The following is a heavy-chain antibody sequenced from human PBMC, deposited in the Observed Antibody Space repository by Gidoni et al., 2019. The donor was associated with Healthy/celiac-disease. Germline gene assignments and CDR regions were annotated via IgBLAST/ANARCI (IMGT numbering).Heavy chain of an antibody. J-gene: IGHJ4*02. V-gene: IGHV3-48*01. D-gene: IGHD3-3*01. CDR1: GFTFSSYS. CDR2: ISSSSSTI. Sequence: EVQLVESGGGLVQPGGSLRLSCAASGFTFSSYSRNWVRQAPGKGLGWVSYISSSSSTIYYADSVKGRFTISRDNAKNSLYLQMNSLRAEDTAVYYCARVIENDFWSGYLTGSDYWGQGTLVTVSS. CDR3: ARVIENDFWSGYLTGSDY.